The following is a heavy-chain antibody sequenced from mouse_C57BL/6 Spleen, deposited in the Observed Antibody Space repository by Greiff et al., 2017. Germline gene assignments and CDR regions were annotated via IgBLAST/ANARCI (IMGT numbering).Heavy chain of an antibody. D-gene: IGHD1-1*01. V-gene: IGHV1-69*01. J-gene: IGHJ1*03. CDR1: GYTFTSYW. Sequence: VQLQQPGAELVMPGASVTLSCKASGYTFTSYWMHWVKLRPGQGLEWIGEIAPSDSYTNYNQKFKGKSTLTVDKSSSTAYMPLSSLTSEDSAVYYCASRHYCGSSYEDFDVWGTGTTVTVSS. CDR3: ASRHYCGSSYEDFDV. CDR2: IAPSDSYT.